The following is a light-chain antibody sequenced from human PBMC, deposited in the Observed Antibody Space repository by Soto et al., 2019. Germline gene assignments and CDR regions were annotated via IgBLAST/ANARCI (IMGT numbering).Light chain of an antibody. J-gene: IGKJ1*01. Sequence: DIQMTQSPSTLSASVGDRVTITCRASQSIGSWLAWYQQKPGKAPKLLIYKASTLASGVPSRFSGSGSGTELTLTISSLQPDDFATYHCQQYYTYPVTFGQGTKVEIK. CDR3: QQYYTYPVT. CDR2: KAS. V-gene: IGKV1-5*03. CDR1: QSIGSW.